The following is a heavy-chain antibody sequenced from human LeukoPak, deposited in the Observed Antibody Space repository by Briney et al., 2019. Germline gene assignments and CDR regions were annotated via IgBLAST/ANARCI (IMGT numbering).Heavy chain of an antibody. CDR1: GFTFSSYA. J-gene: IGHJ4*02. CDR3: TTRGGSFSIFDY. CDR2: ISGSGGST. Sequence: GGSLRLSCAASGFTFSSYAMSWVRQAPGKGLEWVSAISGSGGSTYYADSVKGRFTISRDNSKNTLYLQMNSLKTEDTAVYYCTTRGGSFSIFDYWGQGTLVTVSS. D-gene: IGHD1-26*01. V-gene: IGHV3-23*01.